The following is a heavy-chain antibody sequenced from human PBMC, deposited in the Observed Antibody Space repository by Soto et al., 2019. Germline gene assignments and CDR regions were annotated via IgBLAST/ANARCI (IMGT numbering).Heavy chain of an antibody. Sequence: SVKVSCKASGFTFTSSAVHCVRQARGQRLEWIGWIVVGSGNTNYAQKFQERVTITRDMSTSTAYMELSSLRSEDTAVYYCVADLYSYGFVGYYYYGMDVWGQGTTVTVSS. D-gene: IGHD5-18*01. CDR1: GFTFTSSA. J-gene: IGHJ6*02. V-gene: IGHV1-58*01. CDR2: IVVGSGNT. CDR3: VADLYSYGFVGYYYYGMDV.